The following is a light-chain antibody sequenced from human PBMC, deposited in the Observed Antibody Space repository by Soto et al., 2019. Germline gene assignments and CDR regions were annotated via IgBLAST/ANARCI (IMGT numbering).Light chain of an antibody. Sequence: DIQLTQSPSFLSASVGDRVSITCRASQGITSFLAWYQQIPGKAPKLLIYTASTLQSGVPPRFSGSGSGTEFTLTISSLQPEDFGNYYCQQLNSYPLTFGGGTRVAIK. CDR1: QGITSF. J-gene: IGKJ4*01. CDR2: TAS. V-gene: IGKV1-9*01. CDR3: QQLNSYPLT.